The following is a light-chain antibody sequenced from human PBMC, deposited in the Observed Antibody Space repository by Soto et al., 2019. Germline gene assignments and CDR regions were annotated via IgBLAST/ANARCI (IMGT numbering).Light chain of an antibody. V-gene: IGLV2-8*01. J-gene: IGLJ2*01. CDR1: SSDVGVYNY. CDR2: EVS. CDR3: SSFAGNNNLV. Sequence: QSVLTQPPSASGSPGQSVTISCTGTSSDVGVYNYVSWYQQHPGKAPKLMIYEVSKRPSGVPDRFSGSKSGTTASLTVSGLQAEDEADYYCSSFAGNNNLVFGGGTPLTVL.